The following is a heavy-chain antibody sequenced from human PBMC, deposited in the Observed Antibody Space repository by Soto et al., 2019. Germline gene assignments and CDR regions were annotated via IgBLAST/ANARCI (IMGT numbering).Heavy chain of an antibody. V-gene: IGHV4-34*01. D-gene: IGHD2-2*01. J-gene: IGHJ5*02. CDR3: ARGLTYCSSTTCAETRFDP. Sequence: SETLSLTCAVYAGSFSDNYWSWIRQPPGKGLEWIGEINQSGSTNYNPSLKSRVTISVDTSKNQFSLKLSSVTAADTAVYYCARGLTYCSSTTCAETRFDPWGQGTLVTVPQ. CDR2: INQSGST. CDR1: AGSFSDNY.